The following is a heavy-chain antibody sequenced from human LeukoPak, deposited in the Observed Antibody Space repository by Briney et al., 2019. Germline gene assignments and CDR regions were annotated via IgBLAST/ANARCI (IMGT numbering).Heavy chain of an antibody. CDR1: GGSISSYY. CDR2: ISSSGSTI. CDR3: ARDRFGRRWLSTWDFDY. Sequence: LSLTCTVSGGSISSYYWSWIRQPPGKGLEWVSYISSSGSTIYYADSVKGRFTISRDNAKNSLYLQMNSLRAEDTAVYYCARDRFGRRWLSTWDFDYWGQGTLVTVSS. V-gene: IGHV3-11*04. J-gene: IGHJ4*02. D-gene: IGHD3-22*01.